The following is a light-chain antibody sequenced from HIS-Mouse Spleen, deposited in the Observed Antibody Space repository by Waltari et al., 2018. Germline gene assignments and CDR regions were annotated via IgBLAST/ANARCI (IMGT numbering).Light chain of an antibody. CDR3: YSTDSSGNHRV. Sequence: SYELTQPPSVSVSPGQTARITCSGDALPKTYAYWYQQTSGQAPVLVIYEDSKRPSGIPERCSGSSSGTMATLTISGAQVEDEADYYCYSTDSSGNHRVFGGGTKLTVL. CDR2: EDS. V-gene: IGLV3-10*01. CDR1: ALPKTY. J-gene: IGLJ2*01.